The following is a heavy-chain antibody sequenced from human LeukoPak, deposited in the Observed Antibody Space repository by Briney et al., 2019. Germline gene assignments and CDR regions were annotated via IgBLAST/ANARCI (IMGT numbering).Heavy chain of an antibody. J-gene: IGHJ4*02. D-gene: IGHD2-15*01. CDR3: ARDFLSGGSVY. CDR1: GFTFNNYA. V-gene: IGHV3-66*01. CDR2: IYSGGST. Sequence: GGSLRLSCAASGFTFNNYAMSWVRQAPGKGLEWVSLIYSGGSTYYADSVKGRFTISRDNSKNTLYLQMNSLRAEDTAVYYCARDFLSGGSVYWGQGTLVTVSS.